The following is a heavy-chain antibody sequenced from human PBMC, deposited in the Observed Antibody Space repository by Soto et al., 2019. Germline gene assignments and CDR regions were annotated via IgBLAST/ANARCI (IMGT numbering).Heavy chain of an antibody. Sequence: PGGSLRLSCAASGFTFSSYAMSWVRQAPGKGLEWVSVIRSSGDRTYYADSVKGRLTISRDSTKNTLYMQMNSLRAEDTAVYYCAKQQGPGTPYYYAMDVWGQGTTVTVSS. CDR2: IRSSGDRT. D-gene: IGHD1-1*01. CDR1: GFTFSSYA. CDR3: AKQQGPGTPYYYAMDV. V-gene: IGHV3-23*01. J-gene: IGHJ6*02.